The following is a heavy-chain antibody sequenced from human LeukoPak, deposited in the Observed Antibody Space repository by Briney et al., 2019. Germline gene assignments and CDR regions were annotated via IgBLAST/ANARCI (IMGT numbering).Heavy chain of an antibody. Sequence: GASVKVSCKASGYTFTNYYIHWVRQAPGQGPAWMGTINPSVGTTRSAQGRVSLTRDTSTSTVYMELSTLRSEDTAVYYCARSVFPYYSGSGSPYNVDVRQNSYFDFWGQGTLVTVSS. CDR2: INPSVGTT. CDR3: ARSVFPYYSGSGSPYNVDVRQNSYFDF. V-gene: IGHV1-46*01. J-gene: IGHJ4*02. D-gene: IGHD3-10*01. CDR1: GYTFTNYY.